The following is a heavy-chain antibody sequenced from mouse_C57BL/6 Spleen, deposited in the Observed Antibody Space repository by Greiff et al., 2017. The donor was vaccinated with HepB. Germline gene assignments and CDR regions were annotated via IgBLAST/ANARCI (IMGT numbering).Heavy chain of an antibody. CDR2: FYPGSGSI. J-gene: IGHJ2*01. CDR3: ARHPLRQLRLRTSYYFDY. CDR1: GYTFTEYT. D-gene: IGHD3-2*02. V-gene: IGHV1-62-2*01. Sequence: VKLMESGAELVKPGASVKLSCKASGYTFTEYTIHWVKQRSGQGLEWIGWFYPGSGSIKYNEKFKDKATLTADKSSSTVYMELSRLTSEDSAVYFCARHPLRQLRLRTSYYFDYWGQGTTLTVSS.